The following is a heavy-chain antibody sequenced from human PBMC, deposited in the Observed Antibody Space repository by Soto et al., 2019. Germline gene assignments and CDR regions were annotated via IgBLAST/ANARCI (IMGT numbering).Heavy chain of an antibody. J-gene: IGHJ4*02. CDR3: ARLEGLATISYYFDL. Sequence: QLQLQAAGPGLVKPSATLSLTCSVSDDSINSDKYYWGWIRQPPGKGLEWIGSIYYRGNAYYNTSPQTRVTISLDKSKGQVSLKLNYAPAADSAVYFCARLEGLATISYYFDLWGPGALVTVSS. D-gene: IGHD3-9*01. CDR1: DDSINSDKYY. V-gene: IGHV4-39*01. CDR2: IYYRGNA.